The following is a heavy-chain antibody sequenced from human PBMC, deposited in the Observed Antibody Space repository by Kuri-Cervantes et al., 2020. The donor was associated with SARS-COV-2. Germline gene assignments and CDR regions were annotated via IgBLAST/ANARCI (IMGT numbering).Heavy chain of an antibody. CDR3: ARSQGYCTANSCSWNWFDP. Sequence: SVTVSCKASGGTFSSYSVNWVRQAPGQGLEWMGRIIPTFDTATYAQKFQGRVTFTADESSSTAYMEVNSLTSEDTAVYFCARSQGYCTANSCSWNWFDPWGQGTLVTVSS. J-gene: IGHJ5*02. V-gene: IGHV1-69*13. D-gene: IGHD2-8*02. CDR1: GGTFSSYS. CDR2: IIPTFDTA.